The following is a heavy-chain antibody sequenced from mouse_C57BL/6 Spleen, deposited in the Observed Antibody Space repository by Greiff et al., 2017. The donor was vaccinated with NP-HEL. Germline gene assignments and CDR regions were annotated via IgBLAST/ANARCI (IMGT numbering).Heavy chain of an antibody. CDR2: INPSNGGP. D-gene: IGHD1-1*01. J-gene: IGHJ3*01. CDR3: ARDEDYYGSSSWFAY. V-gene: IGHV1-53*01. CDR1: GYTFTSYW. Sequence: VQLQQPGTELVKPGASVKLSCKASGYTFTSYWMHWVKQRPGQGLEWIGNINPSNGGPNYNEKFKSKATLTVDKSSSTAYMQLSSLTSEDAAVYYCARDEDYYGSSSWFAYWGQGTLVTVSA.